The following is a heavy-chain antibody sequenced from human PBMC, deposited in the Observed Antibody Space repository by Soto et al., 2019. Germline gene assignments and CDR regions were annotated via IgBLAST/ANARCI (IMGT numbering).Heavy chain of an antibody. Sequence: GGSLRRSWAASGFTFSNALMSWVRQAPGKGLEWVGRIKIKTDGVTTDYAAPVKGRFTISRDDSKNTLYLQMNSLKTEDTAVYYCTTSIAARPSSRYYYYYGMDVWGQGTTVTVSS. V-gene: IGHV3-15*01. D-gene: IGHD6-6*01. CDR2: IKIKTDGVTT. CDR1: GFTFSNAL. J-gene: IGHJ6*02. CDR3: TTSIAARPSSRYYYYYGMDV.